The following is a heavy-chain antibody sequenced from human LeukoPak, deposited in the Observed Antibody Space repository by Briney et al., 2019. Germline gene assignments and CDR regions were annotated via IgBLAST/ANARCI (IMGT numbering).Heavy chain of an antibody. CDR3: ARVLNSLGRRSYYRMHAFDI. V-gene: IGHV3-21*01. CDR2: ISSSGSSSGRII. Sequence: GGSLRLSCAASGFTFSSYAMSWVRQAPGKGLEWVSAISSSGSSSGRIIDYADSVKVRFTISRDNAKNSLYLQMNSLRAEDTAVYYCARVLNSLGRRSYYRMHAFDIWGQGTMVTVSS. J-gene: IGHJ3*02. CDR1: GFTFSSYA. D-gene: IGHD1-26*01.